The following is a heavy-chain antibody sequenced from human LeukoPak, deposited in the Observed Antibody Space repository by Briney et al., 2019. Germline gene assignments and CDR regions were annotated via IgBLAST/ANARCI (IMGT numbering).Heavy chain of an antibody. J-gene: IGHJ6*02. V-gene: IGHV3-30-3*01. CDR3: AREGCSSTSCSAYGMDV. Sequence: GGSLRLSCAASGFTFSSYAMHWVRQAPGKGLEWVAVTSYDGSNKYYADSVKGRFTISRDNSKNTLYLQMNSLRAEDTAVYYCAREGCSSTSCSAYGMDVWGQGTTVTVSS. CDR2: TSYDGSNK. CDR1: GFTFSSYA. D-gene: IGHD2-2*01.